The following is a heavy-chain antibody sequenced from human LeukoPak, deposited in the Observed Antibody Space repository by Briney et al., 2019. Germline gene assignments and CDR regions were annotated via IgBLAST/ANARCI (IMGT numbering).Heavy chain of an antibody. Sequence: SETLSLTCSVSGYSISSGYYWGWIRQPPGKGLEWIGSIDHSGSTYYNPSLKSRVTISVVTSKNQFSLKLRSVTAADTAVYYCARDQGGWSRVFDYWGQGTLVTVSS. CDR2: IDHSGST. D-gene: IGHD6-19*01. CDR3: ARDQGGWSRVFDY. J-gene: IGHJ4*02. V-gene: IGHV4-38-2*02. CDR1: GYSISSGYY.